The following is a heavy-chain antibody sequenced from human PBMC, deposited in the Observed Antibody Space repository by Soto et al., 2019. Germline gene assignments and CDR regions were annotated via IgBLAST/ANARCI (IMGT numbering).Heavy chain of an antibody. Sequence: KTSETLSLTCDVSDYSINSNYYWLWIRQPPGKGLEWIGTIYHSGSTYYTPSLKSRVTISVDTSKNQFSLKLSSVTAAHTAVYYCARAPVYSGYDDDEDFDYSGQGTLVTVS. V-gene: IGHV4-38-2*01. J-gene: IGHJ4*02. CDR3: ARAPVYSGYDDDEDFDY. CDR2: IYHSGST. D-gene: IGHD5-12*01. CDR1: DYSINSNYY.